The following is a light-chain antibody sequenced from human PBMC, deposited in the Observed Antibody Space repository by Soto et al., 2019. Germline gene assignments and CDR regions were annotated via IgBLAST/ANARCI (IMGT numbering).Light chain of an antibody. CDR1: SSNIGAGYD. Sequence: QSVLTQPPSASGTPGQRVTISCSGSSSNIGAGYDVHWYQQLPGTAPKLLIYGNSNRPSGVPDRFSGSKSGTSASLAITGLQAEDEADYSCQSHDNSLSGFYVFGTGTKVTVL. V-gene: IGLV1-40*01. CDR3: QSHDNSLSGFYV. J-gene: IGLJ1*01. CDR2: GNS.